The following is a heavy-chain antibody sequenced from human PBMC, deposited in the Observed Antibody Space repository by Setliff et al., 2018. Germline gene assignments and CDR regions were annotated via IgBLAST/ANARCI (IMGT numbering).Heavy chain of an antibody. Sequence: GSLRLSCAASGFTFSSYSMNWVRQAPGKGLEWVSSISSSSSYIYYADSVRGRFTISRDNAKNSLYLQMNSLRAEDTAVYYCARDLQVLQLLEWSKTRYYYMDVWGKGTTVTVSS. D-gene: IGHD3-3*01. CDR2: ISSSSSYI. CDR1: GFTFSSYS. V-gene: IGHV3-21*01. J-gene: IGHJ6*03. CDR3: ARDLQVLQLLEWSKTRYYYMDV.